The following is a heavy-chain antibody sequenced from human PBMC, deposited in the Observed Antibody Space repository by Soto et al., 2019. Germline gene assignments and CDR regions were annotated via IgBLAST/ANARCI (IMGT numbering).Heavy chain of an antibody. CDR2: IHPHSGAT. J-gene: IGHJ5*02. D-gene: IGHD2-8*01. V-gene: IGHV1-2*02. CDR1: GYTFTGNY. Sequence: QVQLVQSGAEVKKPGASVKVSCEATGYTFTGNYLHWVRQAPGQGLEWMGWIHPHSGATKYAQKFQGGVTMTRDTSISTAYLDLSSRKSNDTAVYYCVREGVGPTYGWFDPWGQGTLVTVSS. CDR3: VREGVGPTYGWFDP.